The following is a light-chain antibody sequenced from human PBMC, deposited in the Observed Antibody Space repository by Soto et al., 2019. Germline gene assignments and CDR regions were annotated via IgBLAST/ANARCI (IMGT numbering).Light chain of an antibody. CDR3: QQYNDAPWT. CDR1: QNIGNW. V-gene: IGKV1-5*01. CDR2: DAS. Sequence: DIQMTQSPSTLSASVGDRVTITCRASQNIGNWLAWYQQKPGKTPDLLIYDASSLESGVPLRFSGSGSGTEFTLTISSLQPDDSATYYCQQYNDAPWTFGQGTKVEIK. J-gene: IGKJ1*01.